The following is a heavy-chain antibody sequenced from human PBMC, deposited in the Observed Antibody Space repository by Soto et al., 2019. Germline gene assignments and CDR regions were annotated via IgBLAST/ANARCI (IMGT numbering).Heavy chain of an antibody. Sequence: SETLSLTCTVSGGSISSGDYYWSWIRQPPGKGLEWIGYIYYSGSTYYNPSLKSRVTISVDTSKNQFSLKLSSVTAADTAVYYCARDIVVVPAAITNYYYYGMDVWGQGTTVTVSS. J-gene: IGHJ6*02. D-gene: IGHD2-2*02. CDR2: IYYSGST. CDR1: GGSISSGDYY. V-gene: IGHV4-30-4*01. CDR3: ARDIVVVPAAITNYYYYGMDV.